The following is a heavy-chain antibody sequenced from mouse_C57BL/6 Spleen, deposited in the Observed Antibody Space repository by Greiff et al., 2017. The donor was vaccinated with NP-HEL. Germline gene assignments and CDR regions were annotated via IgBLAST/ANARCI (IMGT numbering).Heavy chain of an antibody. CDR1: GYSITSGYD. V-gene: IGHV3-1*01. Sequence: VQLKESGPGMVKPSQSLSLTCTVTGYSITSGYDWHWIRHFPGNKLEWMGYISYSGSTNYNPSLKSRISITHDTSKNHVFLKLNSVTTEDTATYYCARRPVVAPYAMDYWGQGTSVTVSS. J-gene: IGHJ4*01. CDR2: ISYSGST. D-gene: IGHD1-1*01. CDR3: ARRPVVAPYAMDY.